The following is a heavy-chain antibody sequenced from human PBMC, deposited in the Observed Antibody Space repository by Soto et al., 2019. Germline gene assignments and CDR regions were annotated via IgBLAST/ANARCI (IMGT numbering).Heavy chain of an antibody. V-gene: IGHV3-74*01. CDR1: GFTFSSYW. D-gene: IGHD6-19*01. Sequence: PGGSLRLSCAASGFTFSSYWMHLVRQTPGKGLVWVSRIDTYGSATRYADSVKGRFTISRDNAKNTLYLQMNTLRAEDTAVYYCARVLKSSGWDNDVFDIWGQGTMVTVSS. CDR2: IDTYGSAT. J-gene: IGHJ3*02. CDR3: ARVLKSSGWDNDVFDI.